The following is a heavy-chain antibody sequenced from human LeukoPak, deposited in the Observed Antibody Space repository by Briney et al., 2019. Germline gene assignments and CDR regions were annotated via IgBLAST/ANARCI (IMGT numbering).Heavy chain of an antibody. J-gene: IGHJ4*02. CDR2: ISGSGSDT. V-gene: IGHV3-23*01. CDR3: AGSSGWWAHDY. CDR1: GITFTNYG. Sequence: GAPLKLSCAASGITFTNYGMTWVRQAPGKRLEWVSSISGSGSDTYYADAVKGRFTISRDNSKNTLYVQMVSLRAEDTAIYYCAGSSGWWAHDYWGQGTLVTVSS. D-gene: IGHD6-19*01.